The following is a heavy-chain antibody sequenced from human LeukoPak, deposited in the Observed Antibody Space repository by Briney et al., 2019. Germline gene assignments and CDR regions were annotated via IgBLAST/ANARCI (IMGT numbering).Heavy chain of an antibody. J-gene: IGHJ4*02. D-gene: IGHD3-9*01. CDR2: IYPGDSDT. Sequence: GESLKISFKGSGYRFTSYWIGWVRQMPGKGLEWMGIIYPGDSDTRYSPSFQGQVTISADKSISTAYLQWSSLKASDTAMYYCARPYDILTGSYPLGYWGQGTLVTVSS. CDR3: ARPYDILTGSYPLGY. CDR1: GYRFTSYW. V-gene: IGHV5-51*01.